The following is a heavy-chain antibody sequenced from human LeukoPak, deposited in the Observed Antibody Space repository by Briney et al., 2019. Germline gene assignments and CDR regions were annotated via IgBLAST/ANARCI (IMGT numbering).Heavy chain of an antibody. D-gene: IGHD3-16*02. CDR3: ARNRGLSFDY. CDR1: GGSFSGYY. Sequence: SETLSLTCAVYGGSFSGYYWSWIRQPPGKGLEWIGEINHSGSTNYNPSLKSRVTISVDTSKNQFSLRLSSVTAADTAVYYCARNRGLSFDYWGQGTLVTVSS. V-gene: IGHV4-34*01. J-gene: IGHJ4*02. CDR2: INHSGST.